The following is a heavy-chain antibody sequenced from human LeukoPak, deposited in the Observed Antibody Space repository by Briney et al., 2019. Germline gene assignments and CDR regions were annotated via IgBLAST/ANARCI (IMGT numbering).Heavy chain of an antibody. J-gene: IGHJ4*02. CDR3: VSQEVVPH. CDR2: VKEDGTTK. Sequence: GGSLRLSSAASGFTFTNYWMSWVRQAPGKGLEWVANVKEDGTTKQYVDSVKGRFTISRDNAKNSLYLQMDSLRAEDTAVYYCVSQEVVPHWGQGTLVSVSS. CDR1: GFTFTNYW. V-gene: IGHV3-7*01. D-gene: IGHD2-15*01.